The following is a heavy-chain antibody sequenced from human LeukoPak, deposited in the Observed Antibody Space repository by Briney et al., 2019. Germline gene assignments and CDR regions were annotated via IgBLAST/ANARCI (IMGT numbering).Heavy chain of an antibody. D-gene: IGHD1-26*01. CDR1: GGSFSGYY. CDR3: ARVRGSSGSYEYYHYMDV. Sequence: PSETLSLTCAVYGGSFSGYYWSWIRQPPGKGLEWIGEINHSGRTNYNPSLKSRVTISVDTSKNQFSLKLSSVTAADTAVYYCARVRGSSGSYEYYHYMDVWGKGTTVTISS. CDR2: INHSGRT. J-gene: IGHJ6*03. V-gene: IGHV4-34*01.